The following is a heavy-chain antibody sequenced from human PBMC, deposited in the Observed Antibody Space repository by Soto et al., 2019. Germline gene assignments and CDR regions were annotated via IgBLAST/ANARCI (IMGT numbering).Heavy chain of an antibody. J-gene: IGHJ4*02. CDR3: ARDLGFLEWLLDY. CDR1: GFTFSSYA. CDR2: ISYDGSNE. V-gene: IGHV3-30-3*01. D-gene: IGHD3-3*01. Sequence: GGSLRLSCAASGFTFSSYAMHWVRQAPGKGLEWVAVISYDGSNEYYADSVKGRFTISRDNSKNTLYLQMNSLRAEDTAVYYCARDLGFLEWLLDYWGQGTLVTVSS.